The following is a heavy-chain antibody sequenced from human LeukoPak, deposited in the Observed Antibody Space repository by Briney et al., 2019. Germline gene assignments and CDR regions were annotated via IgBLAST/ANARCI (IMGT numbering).Heavy chain of an antibody. CDR3: ARDRLDYGSGSYHDLFYYYYGMDV. V-gene: IGHV3-66*01. D-gene: IGHD3-10*01. CDR1: GLTVSSNY. Sequence: GGSLRLSCAASGLTVSSNYMSWVRQAPGKGLEWVSVIYSGGSTYYADSVKGRFTISRDNSKNTLYLQMNSLRAEDTAVYYCARDRLDYGSGSYHDLFYYYYGMDVWGQGTTVTVSS. J-gene: IGHJ6*02. CDR2: IYSGGST.